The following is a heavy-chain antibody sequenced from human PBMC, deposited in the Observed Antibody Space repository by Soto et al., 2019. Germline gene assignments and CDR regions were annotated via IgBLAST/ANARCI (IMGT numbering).Heavy chain of an antibody. D-gene: IGHD6-6*01. Sequence: HPGGSLRLSCTTSGFTFGDYAMSWFRRAPGKGLEWIGYIRSNTYGGTTEYAASVKGRFTISRDDSKRVAHLQMNSLETEDTAVYFCARRKYLDYWGQGTLVTVSS. J-gene: IGHJ4*02. CDR2: IRSNTYGGTT. CDR3: ARRKYLDY. CDR1: GFTFGDYA. V-gene: IGHV3-49*03.